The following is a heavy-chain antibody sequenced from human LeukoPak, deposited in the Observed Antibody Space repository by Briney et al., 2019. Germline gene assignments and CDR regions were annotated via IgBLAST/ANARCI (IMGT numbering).Heavy chain of an antibody. CDR3: ARDRRQWLVEPRLDY. D-gene: IGHD6-19*01. V-gene: IGHV3-7*01. J-gene: IGHJ4*02. CDR2: IKQDGSEK. CDR1: GFTFSSYW. Sequence: GGSLRLSCAASGFTFSSYWMSWVRQAPGKGLEWVANIKQDGSEKYYVDSVKGRFTISRDNAKNSLYLQMNSLRAEDTAVYYCARDRRQWLVEPRLDYWGQGTLVTVSS.